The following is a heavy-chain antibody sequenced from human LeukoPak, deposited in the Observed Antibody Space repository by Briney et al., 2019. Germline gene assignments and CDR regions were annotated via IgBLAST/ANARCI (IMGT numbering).Heavy chain of an antibody. D-gene: IGHD3-3*01. CDR1: GFTFSNYA. J-gene: IGHJ4*02. CDR3: ASMFLGVLGVVIPYYFEF. V-gene: IGHV3-23*01. Sequence: PVGSLRLSCAASGFTFSNYAMGWVRQAPGKGLEWVSGISYNGDTTYFADSVKGRLTISRDNSKNTLYLQMHSLRAEDTAVYYCASMFLGVLGVVIPYYFEFWGQGTLVTVSS. CDR2: ISYNGDTT.